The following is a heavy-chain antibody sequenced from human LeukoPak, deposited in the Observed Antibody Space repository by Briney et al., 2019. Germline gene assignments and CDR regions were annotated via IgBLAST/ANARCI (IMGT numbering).Heavy chain of an antibody. J-gene: IGHJ4*02. D-gene: IGHD6-13*01. V-gene: IGHV3-43*02. CDR2: ISGEGGST. CDR3: AEGRRYSSSWYDY. CDR1: GFTFDDFA. Sequence: PGGSLRLSCAASGFTFDDFAMHWVRQAPGKGLEWVSLISGEGGSTYYADSVKGRFTISRDNSKNSLYLQMNTLRSEDTALYYCAEGRRYSSSWYDYWGQGTLVTVSS.